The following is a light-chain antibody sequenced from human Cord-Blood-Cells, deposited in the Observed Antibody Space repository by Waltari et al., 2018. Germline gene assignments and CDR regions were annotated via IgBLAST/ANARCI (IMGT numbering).Light chain of an antibody. CDR3: SAWDSSLSAWV. Sequence: QAGLTQPPSVSKGLRQTATLTCTGNSNNVGNQGAAWLQQHQGHPPKLLSYKNNNRPSGSSERLSASRSGNTASLTITGLRPEDEADYYCSAWDSSLSAWVFGGGTKLTVL. CDR1: SNNVGNQG. V-gene: IGLV10-54*01. J-gene: IGLJ3*02. CDR2: KNN.